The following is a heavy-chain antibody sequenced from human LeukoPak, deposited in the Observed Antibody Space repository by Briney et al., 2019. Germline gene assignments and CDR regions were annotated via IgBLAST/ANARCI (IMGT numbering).Heavy chain of an antibody. CDR2: INPNSGGT. CDR3: ARGASGVYTVTTSWFDP. CDR1: GYTFTGYY. D-gene: IGHD4-17*01. V-gene: IGHV1-2*02. Sequence: ASVRVSCKASGYTFTGYYMHWVRQAPGQGLDWMGWINPNSGGTNYAQKFQGRATMTRDTSISTAYMELSRLRSDDTAVYYCARGASGVYTVTTSWFDPWGQGTLVTVSS. J-gene: IGHJ5*02.